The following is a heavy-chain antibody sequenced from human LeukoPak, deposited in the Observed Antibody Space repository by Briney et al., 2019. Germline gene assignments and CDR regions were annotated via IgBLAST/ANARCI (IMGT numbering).Heavy chain of an antibody. CDR1: GYTFTGYY. V-gene: IGHV1-2*02. Sequence: ASVKVSCKAFGYTFTGYYMHWVRQAPGQGLEWMGWINPNSGGTNYAQKFQGRVTMTRDTSISTAYMELSRLRSDDTAVYYCARGTTVTKRDYYYYYYGMDVWGQGTTVTVSS. CDR2: INPNSGGT. J-gene: IGHJ6*02. D-gene: IGHD4-17*01. CDR3: ARGTTVTKRDYYYYYYGMDV.